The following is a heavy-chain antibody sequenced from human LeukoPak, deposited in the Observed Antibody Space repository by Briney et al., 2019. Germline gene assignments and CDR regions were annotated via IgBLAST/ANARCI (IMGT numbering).Heavy chain of an antibody. CDR3: ARAPYYYDSSGQLFYFDY. V-gene: IGHV3-21*04. CDR2: ISSSSSYI. CDR1: GFTFSSYS. Sequence: GGSLRLSCAASGFTFSSYSMNWVRQAPGKGLEWVSSISSSSSYIYYADSVKGRFTISRDNAKNSLYLQMNSLRAEDTAVYYCARAPYYYDSSGQLFYFDYWGQGTLVTVSS. J-gene: IGHJ4*02. D-gene: IGHD3-22*01.